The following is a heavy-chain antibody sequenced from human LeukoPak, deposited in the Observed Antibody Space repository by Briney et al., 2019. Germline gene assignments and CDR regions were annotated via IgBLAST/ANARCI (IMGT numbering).Heavy chain of an antibody. CDR3: ARVDTAMVMY. V-gene: IGHV4-59*01. Sequence: SETLSLTCTVSGGSISSYYWSWIRQPPGKGLEWIGYIYYSGSTNYNPSLKSRVTISVDTSKNQFSLKQSSVTAADTAVYYCARVDTAMVMYWGQGTLVTVSS. CDR1: GGSISSYY. CDR2: IYYSGST. D-gene: IGHD5-18*01. J-gene: IGHJ4*02.